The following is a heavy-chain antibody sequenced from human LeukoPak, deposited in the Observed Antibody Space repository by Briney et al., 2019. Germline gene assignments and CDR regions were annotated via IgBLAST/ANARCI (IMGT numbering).Heavy chain of an antibody. CDR1: GYTFTSYG. CDR2: ISAYNGNT. J-gene: IGHJ4*02. CDR3: ARDLSGYDSHFDY. D-gene: IGHD5-12*01. V-gene: IGHV1-18*01. Sequence: AASVKVSRKASGYTFTSYGLSWVRQAPGQGLEWMGWISAYNGNTNYAQKLQGRVTMTTDTSTSTAYMELRSLRSDDTAVYYCARDLSGYDSHFDYWGQGTLVTVSS.